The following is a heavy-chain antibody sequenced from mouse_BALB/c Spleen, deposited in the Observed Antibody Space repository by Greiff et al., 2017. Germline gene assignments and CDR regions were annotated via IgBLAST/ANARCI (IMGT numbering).Heavy chain of an antibody. D-gene: IGHD2-14*01. Sequence: EVQLQESGPGLVKPSQSLSLTCTVTGYSITSDYAWNWIRQFPGNKLEWMGYISYSGSTSYNPSLKSRISITRDTSKNQFFLQLNSVTTEDTATYYCARSGDDADRSYAMDYWGQGTSVTVSS. CDR3: ARSGDDADRSYAMDY. CDR2: ISYSGST. CDR1: GYSITSDYA. V-gene: IGHV3-2*02. J-gene: IGHJ4*01.